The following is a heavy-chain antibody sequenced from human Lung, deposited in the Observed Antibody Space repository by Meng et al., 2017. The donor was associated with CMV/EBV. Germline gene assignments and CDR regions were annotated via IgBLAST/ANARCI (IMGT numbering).Heavy chain of an antibody. V-gene: IGHV3-66*02. J-gene: IGHJ4*02. D-gene: IGHD6-6*01. CDR3: ARDPIEYSSSVAEY. Sequence: GEXXKISCAASGFTVSSNYMSWVRQAPGKGLEWVSVIYSGGSTYYADSVKGRFTISRDNSKNTLYLQMNSLRAEDTAVYYCARDPIEYSSSVAEYWGQGTXVTVSS. CDR1: GFTVSSNY. CDR2: IYSGGST.